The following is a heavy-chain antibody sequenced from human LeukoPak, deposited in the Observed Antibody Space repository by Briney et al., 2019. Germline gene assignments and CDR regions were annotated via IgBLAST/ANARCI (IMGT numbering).Heavy chain of an antibody. CDR1: GFTFRNYA. CDR3: ARDLNYEGLFDY. CDR2: ISNDGSNK. J-gene: IGHJ4*02. D-gene: IGHD4-11*01. Sequence: GGSLRLSCAASGFTFRNYAMHWVRQAPGKGLEWVAVISNDGSNKYYADSVKGRFTISRDNSKNTLYLQMNSLRTEDTAVYYCARDLNYEGLFDYWGQGTLVTVSS. V-gene: IGHV3-30*04.